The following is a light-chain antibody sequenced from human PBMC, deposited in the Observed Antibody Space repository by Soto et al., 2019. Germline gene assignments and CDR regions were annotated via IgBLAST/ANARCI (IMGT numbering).Light chain of an antibody. CDR1: TSDVGIYNY. V-gene: IGLV2-18*01. J-gene: IGLJ1*01. CDR2: EVS. CDR3: SLYTTSTTPSYV. Sequence: QSALPQPPSASGSPGQSVTISCTGSTSDVGIYNYVSWYQQHPGEAPKLMLYEVSKRPSGVPDRFSGSKSGNTASLTISGLQAEDEADYYCSLYTTSTTPSYVFGTGTKVTVL.